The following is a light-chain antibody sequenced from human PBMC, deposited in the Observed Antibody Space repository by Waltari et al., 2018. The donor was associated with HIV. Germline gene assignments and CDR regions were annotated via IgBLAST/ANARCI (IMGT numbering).Light chain of an antibody. CDR1: QSLLHSNGYNY. V-gene: IGKV2-28*01. J-gene: IGKJ4*01. Sequence: DIVMIQSPLSLPVKSGEPASISCRSSQSLLHSNGYNYLDWYLQKPGQSPQLLIYLGSTRASGVPDRFSGSGSGTDFTLTISSLQAEDVAIYYCQQSYRTPLTFGGGTRVEIK. CDR3: QQSYRTPLT. CDR2: LGS.